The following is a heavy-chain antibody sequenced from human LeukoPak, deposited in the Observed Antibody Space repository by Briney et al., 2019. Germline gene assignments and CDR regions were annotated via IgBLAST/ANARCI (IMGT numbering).Heavy chain of an antibody. CDR1: GGSISSSSYY. V-gene: IGHV4-39*01. J-gene: IGHJ4*02. CDR2: IYYSGST. CDR3: ARPSGTMVPL. Sequence: SETLSLTCTVSGGSISSSSYYWGWIRQPPGKGLEWIGSIYYSGSTYCNPSLKSRVTISVDTSKNQFSLKLSSVTAADTAVYYCARPSGTMVPLWGQGTLVTVSS. D-gene: IGHD3-10*01.